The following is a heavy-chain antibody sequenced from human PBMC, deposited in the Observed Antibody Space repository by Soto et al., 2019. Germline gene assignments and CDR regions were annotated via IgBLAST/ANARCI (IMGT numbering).Heavy chain of an antibody. D-gene: IGHD6-13*01. CDR2: ISSSGNSI. CDR3: ARRAAAGRSFDY. J-gene: IGHJ4*02. V-gene: IGHV3-11*01. CDR1: GFTFDDYY. Sequence: GGSLRLSCAACGFTFDDYYMTWIRQAPGKGLEWVSYISSSGNSIYYADSVRGRFTASRDNAKNSLFLQMNRLRAAATAVYYCARRAAAGRSFDYWGLGTLVTVSS.